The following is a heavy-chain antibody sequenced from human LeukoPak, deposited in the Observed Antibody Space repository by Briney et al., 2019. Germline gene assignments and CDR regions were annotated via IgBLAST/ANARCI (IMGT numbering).Heavy chain of an antibody. CDR3: ARETVEDYLDY. CDR2: ISAYNGNT. Sequence: ASVKVSCKASGYTFTSYGINWVRQAPGQGLEWMGWISAYNGNTNYAQKLQGRVTMTTDTSTSTAYMELRSLGSDDTAVYYCARETVEDYLDYWGQGTLVTVSS. J-gene: IGHJ4*02. D-gene: IGHD4-23*01. V-gene: IGHV1-18*01. CDR1: GYTFTSYG.